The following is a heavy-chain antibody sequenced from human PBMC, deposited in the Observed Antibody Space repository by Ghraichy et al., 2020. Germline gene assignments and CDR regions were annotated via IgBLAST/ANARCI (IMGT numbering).Heavy chain of an antibody. J-gene: IGHJ4*02. Sequence: GGSLRLSCAASGFTFSSYALRWVRQAPGKGLEWVSGISPSGANTYYADSVKGRFTVSRDNSENTLYLQMNSLRGEDTAMYYCTRARHTSSRSYYYFEYWGQGTLVTVSP. D-gene: IGHD2-2*01. CDR2: ISPSGANT. CDR3: TRARHTSSRSYYYFEY. CDR1: GFTFSSYA. V-gene: IGHV3-23*01.